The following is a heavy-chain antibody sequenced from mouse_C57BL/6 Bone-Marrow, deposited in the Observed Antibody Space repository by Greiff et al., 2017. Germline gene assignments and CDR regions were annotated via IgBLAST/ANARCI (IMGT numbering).Heavy chain of an antibody. V-gene: IGHV14-4*01. CDR1: GFNIKDDY. J-gene: IGHJ4*01. CDR2: IDPENGDT. CDR3: TTGDYAMDY. Sequence: EVKLVESGAELVRPGASVKLSCTASGFNIKDDYMHWVKQRPEQGLEWIGWIDPENGDTEYASKFQGKATITADTSSNTAYLQLSSLTSEDTAVYYCTTGDYAMDYWGQGTSVTVSS.